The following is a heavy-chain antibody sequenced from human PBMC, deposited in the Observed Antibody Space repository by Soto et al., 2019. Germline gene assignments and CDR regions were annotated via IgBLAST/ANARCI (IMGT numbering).Heavy chain of an antibody. CDR1: GFIFSNYA. D-gene: IGHD3-16*01. CDR2: ISFDESNK. J-gene: IGHJ1*01. V-gene: IGHV3-30*04. Sequence: QVQLVESGGGVVQPGRSLRLSCAASGFIFSNYAMHWVRQAPGKGLEWVALISFDESNKYYADSVKGRFSISRDNSENSLYLQMNSLRPADTTLYYCATAFRPLHYGWGTSSVGLPHWGRGTLVTVSA. CDR3: ATAFRPLHYGWGTSSVGLPH.